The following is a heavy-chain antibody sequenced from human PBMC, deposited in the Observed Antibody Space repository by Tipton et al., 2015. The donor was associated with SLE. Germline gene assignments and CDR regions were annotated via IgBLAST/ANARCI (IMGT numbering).Heavy chain of an antibody. CDR2: IRYDGSNK. Sequence: SLRLSCAASGFTFSSYGMHWVCQAPGKGLEWVAFIRYDGSNKYYADSVKGRFTISRDNAKNSLYLQMNSLRAEDTAVYYCAREIAAAGAFDYWGQGTLVTVSS. J-gene: IGHJ4*02. D-gene: IGHD6-13*01. CDR3: AREIAAAGAFDY. CDR1: GFTFSSYG. V-gene: IGHV3-30*02.